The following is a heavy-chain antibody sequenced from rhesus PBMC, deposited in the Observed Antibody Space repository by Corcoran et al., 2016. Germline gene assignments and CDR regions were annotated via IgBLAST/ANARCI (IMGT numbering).Heavy chain of an antibody. CDR1: GFTFGSYA. Sequence: QVQLVQSGAEVKKPGASVKVSCKASGFTFGSYAISWVRPSPGQGLEWMGVIIPLGGIPNYAGKFQGRVTSTADTSTSTAYMELSSLRSEDTAVDYCARGHVSRGLVGLSAGYVEFWGQGALVTVSS. CDR3: ARGHVSRGLVGLSAGYVEF. J-gene: IGHJ1*01. D-gene: IGHD2-39*01. V-gene: IGHV1-198*02. CDR2: IIPLGGIP.